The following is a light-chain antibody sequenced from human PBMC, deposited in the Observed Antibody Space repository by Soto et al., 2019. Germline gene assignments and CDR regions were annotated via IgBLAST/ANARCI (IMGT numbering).Light chain of an antibody. CDR2: QVT. Sequence: QSALTQSASVSGSPGQSITIPCTGTDNDVGGYDFVSWYQQHPGRAPKLLIHQVTIRLSGISSRFSGSKSGNAASLTITGLRPEGEAMYFCCSHSTSIAWVFGGGTKLTVL. CDR1: DNDVGGYDF. J-gene: IGLJ3*02. V-gene: IGLV2-14*01. CDR3: CSHSTSIAWV.